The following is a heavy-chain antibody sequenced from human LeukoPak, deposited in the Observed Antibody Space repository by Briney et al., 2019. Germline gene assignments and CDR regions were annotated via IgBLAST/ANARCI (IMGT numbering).Heavy chain of an antibody. V-gene: IGHV1-2*02. Sequence: ASVKDSCKDSGYTLTGNYMHWVRPAPGQGLEWMGWINPNSSGTLYAQKFQGRVTMTRDTSNTTAYKEMRRLRSNDTAVYYCSRQGTWDELYFGGRGTLVTV. CDR2: INPNSSGT. CDR1: GYTLTGNY. CDR3: SRQGTWDELYF. D-gene: IGHD1-26*01. J-gene: IGHJ4*02.